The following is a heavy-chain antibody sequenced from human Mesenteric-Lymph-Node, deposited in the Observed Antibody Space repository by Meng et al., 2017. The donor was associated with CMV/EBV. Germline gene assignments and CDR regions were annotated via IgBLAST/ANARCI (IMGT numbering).Heavy chain of an antibody. D-gene: IGHD2-8*01. J-gene: IGHJ6*02. CDR3: AREGSAVVMVYATYYYYYGMDV. CDR1: GFTLRSYG. V-gene: IGHV3-30*04. Sequence: GGSLRLSCAASGFTLRSYGMHWVRQAPGKGLEWVAVISNDGSNKNYADSVKGRFTISRDNSKNTLYLHMNSLRAGDTAVYYCAREGSAVVMVYATYYYYYGMDVWGQGTTVTVSS. CDR2: ISNDGSNK.